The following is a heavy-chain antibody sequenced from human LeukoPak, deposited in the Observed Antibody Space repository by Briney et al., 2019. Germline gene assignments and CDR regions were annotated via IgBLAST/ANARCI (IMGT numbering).Heavy chain of an antibody. CDR1: GFTFSSYG. CDR3: AKDRARDVDTAMVKGYYFDY. D-gene: IGHD5-18*01. Sequence: GGSLRLSCAASGFTFSSYGMHWVRQAPGKGLEWVAVISYDGSNKYYADSVKGRFTISRDNSKNTLYLQMNSLRAEDTAVYYCAKDRARDVDTAMVKGYYFDYWGQGTLVTVSS. CDR2: ISYDGSNK. J-gene: IGHJ4*02. V-gene: IGHV3-30*18.